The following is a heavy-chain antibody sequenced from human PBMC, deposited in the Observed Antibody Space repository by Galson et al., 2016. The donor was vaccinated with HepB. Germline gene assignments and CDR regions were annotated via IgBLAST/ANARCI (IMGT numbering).Heavy chain of an antibody. CDR2: ISSYGSTI. V-gene: IGHV3-48*03. J-gene: IGHJ4*02. D-gene: IGHD5-24*01. CDR3: AKDAYTWRWLLSFFPDY. CDR1: GFTFTTYE. Sequence: SLRLSCAASGFTFTTYEMTWVRRAPGKGLEWISYISSYGSTIYYADSVKGRFTIPRDNAENSLYLQMNSLRAEDTAVYYCAKDAYTWRWLLSFFPDYWGQGTLVTVSS.